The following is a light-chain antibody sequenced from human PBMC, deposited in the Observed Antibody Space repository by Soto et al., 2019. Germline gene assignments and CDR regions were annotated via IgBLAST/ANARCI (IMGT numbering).Light chain of an antibody. J-gene: IGLJ3*02. CDR3: CSYAGTYTYWV. Sequence: QSVLTQPPSASGSPGQSVTISCTGTSSDVGAYDYVSWYQQHPGKAPKLMIYDVSKRPSGVPDRFSGSKSGNTASLTISGLQAEDEADYYCCSYAGTYTYWVFGGGTKVTVL. V-gene: IGLV2-11*01. CDR2: DVS. CDR1: SSDVGAYDY.